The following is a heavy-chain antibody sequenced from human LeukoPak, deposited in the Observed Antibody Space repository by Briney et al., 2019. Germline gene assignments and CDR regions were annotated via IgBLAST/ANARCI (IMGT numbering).Heavy chain of an antibody. CDR1: RGSISSNNW. CDR2: IYHSGST. Sequence: SETLSPTCAVSRGSISSNNWWSWVRQPPGKRLEWIAEIYHSGSTNYNPSLKSRVTISVDKSKNQFSLKLSSVTAADTAMYYCARDSYYFGSGSDNTPYNWFDPWGQGTLVTVSS. J-gene: IGHJ5*02. D-gene: IGHD3-10*01. V-gene: IGHV4-4*02. CDR3: ARDSYYFGSGSDNTPYNWFDP.